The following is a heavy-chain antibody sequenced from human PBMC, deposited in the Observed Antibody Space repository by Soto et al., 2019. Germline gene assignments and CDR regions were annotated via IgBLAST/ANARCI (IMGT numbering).Heavy chain of an antibody. CDR1: GFTFSSYS. V-gene: IGHV3-48*01. J-gene: IGHJ6*03. CDR3: ASPPRGYCSGGSCPQGYMDV. CDR2: ISSSSSTI. Sequence: GESLKISCAASGFTFSSYSMNWVRQAPGKGLEWVSYISSSSSTIYYADSVKGRFTISRDNDKKSLYLQMNSLRAEDTAVYYCASPPRGYCSGGSCPQGYMDVWGKGTTVTVSS. D-gene: IGHD2-15*01.